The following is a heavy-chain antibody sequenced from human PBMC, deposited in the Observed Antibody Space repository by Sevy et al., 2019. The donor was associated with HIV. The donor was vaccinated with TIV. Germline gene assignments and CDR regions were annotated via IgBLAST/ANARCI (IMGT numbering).Heavy chain of an antibody. J-gene: IGHJ4*02. CDR2: ISSSSSTI. Sequence: GGSLRLSCAASGFTFSSYSMNWVRQAPGKGLEWVSYISSSSSTIYYADSVKGRFTISRDNAKNSLYLQMNSLRAEDTAVYYCARDLEGVVPEKGGFDYWGQGTLVTVSS. D-gene: IGHD2-2*01. CDR1: GFTFSSYS. V-gene: IGHV3-48*01. CDR3: ARDLEGVVPEKGGFDY.